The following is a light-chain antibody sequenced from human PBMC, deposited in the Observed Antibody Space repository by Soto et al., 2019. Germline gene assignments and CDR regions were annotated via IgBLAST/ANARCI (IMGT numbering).Light chain of an antibody. CDR1: TGAVTSGHY. CDR3: SLYYSGPMV. V-gene: IGLV7-46*01. CDR2: DTT. Sequence: QAVVTQEPSLTVSPGGTVTLTCGSSTGAVTSGHYPYWFQQRPGQAPRTLIYDTTNKHSWTPARFSGSLLGGKAALILSGAQPEDEAEYYCSLYYSGPMVFGGGTKLTVL. J-gene: IGLJ3*02.